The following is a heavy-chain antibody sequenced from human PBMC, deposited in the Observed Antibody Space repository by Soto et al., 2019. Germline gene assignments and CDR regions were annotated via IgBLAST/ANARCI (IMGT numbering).Heavy chain of an antibody. V-gene: IGHV3-23*01. CDR3: AKYRYQLLIGGSYYYYGMDV. D-gene: IGHD2-2*01. CDR2: ISGSGGST. CDR1: GFTFSSSA. J-gene: IGHJ6*02. Sequence: PGGSLRLSCAASGFTFSSSAMSWVRQAPGKGLEWASAISGSGGSTYYADSVKGRFTISRDNSKNTLYLQMNRLRAEDTAVYYCAKYRYQLLIGGSYYYYGMDVWGQGTTVTVSS.